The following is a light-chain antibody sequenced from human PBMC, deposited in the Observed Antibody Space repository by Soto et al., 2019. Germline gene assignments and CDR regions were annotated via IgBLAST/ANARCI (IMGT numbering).Light chain of an antibody. Sequence: DIPMTQSPSSLSASVGDRVTITCRASQSISFYLNWYQQKPGNAPKVLIYAASNLQTGVPSRFSGSGSGTDFTFTINSLQPEDIGAYYCQHYNSLPITFGQGTRLEIK. CDR2: AAS. CDR3: QHYNSLPIT. CDR1: QSISFY. J-gene: IGKJ5*01. V-gene: IGKV1-33*01.